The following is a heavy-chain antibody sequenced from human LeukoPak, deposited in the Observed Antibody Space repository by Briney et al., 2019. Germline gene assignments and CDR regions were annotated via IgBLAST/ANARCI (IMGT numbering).Heavy chain of an antibody. J-gene: IGHJ6*02. CDR1: GFTFTTYP. CDR3: AAGLYYYGMDM. V-gene: IGHV3-23*01. D-gene: IGHD6-13*01. Sequence: QTGGPLRLSCAASGFTFTTYPMTWVRRAPGRGLEWVSAIGTSGNSKYYAVSVRGRFTVSRDNFKNSLYLQMDRVRAEDTAVYYCAAGLYYYGMDMWGQGTTVTVSS. CDR2: IGTSGNSK.